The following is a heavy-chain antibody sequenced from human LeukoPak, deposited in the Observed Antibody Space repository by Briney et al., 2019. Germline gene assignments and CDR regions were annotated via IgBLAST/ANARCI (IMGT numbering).Heavy chain of an antibody. CDR3: AKQAVTTSEVWFDP. D-gene: IGHD4-11*01. V-gene: IGHV1-18*01. CDR1: GYTFTSYG. J-gene: IGHJ5*02. CDR2: ISAYNGNT. Sequence: ASVTVSFTASGYTFTSYGISWVRQAPGQGLEWMGWISAYNGNTNYAQKLQGRVTMTTDTSTSTAYMELRSLRSDDTAVYYCAKQAVTTSEVWFDPWGRGTLVTVSS.